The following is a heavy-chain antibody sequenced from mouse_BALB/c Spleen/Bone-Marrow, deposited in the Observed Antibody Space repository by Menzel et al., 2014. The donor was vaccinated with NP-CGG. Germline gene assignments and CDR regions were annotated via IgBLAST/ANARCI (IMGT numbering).Heavy chain of an antibody. D-gene: IGHD1-1*01. CDR3: ARSGYYGSSYFDY. V-gene: IGHV1-20*02. J-gene: IGHJ2*01. CDR2: INPYNGDT. CDR1: GYSFTGYF. Sequence: EVQLVESGPELVKPGASVKISCKASGYSFTGYFMDWVMQSHGKSLEWIGRINPYNGDTFYNQKFKGKATLTVDKSSSTAHMELRRLASEDSAVCYCARSGYYGSSYFDYWGQGTTLTVSS.